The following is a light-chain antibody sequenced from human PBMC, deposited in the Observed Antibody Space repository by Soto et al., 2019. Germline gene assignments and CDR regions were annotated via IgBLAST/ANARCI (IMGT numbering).Light chain of an antibody. J-gene: IGKJ5*01. CDR3: QQANRFPIT. CDR2: TTS. V-gene: IGKV1-12*01. CDR1: QDISSW. Sequence: DIQMTQSPSFVSASVGDRVTVTCRASQDISSWLAWYQQKPGKAPKLLIYTTSTLGSGVPSRFSGSRSGTDFTLTISGLQPEDFATYYCQQANRFPITFCPGTRLEIK.